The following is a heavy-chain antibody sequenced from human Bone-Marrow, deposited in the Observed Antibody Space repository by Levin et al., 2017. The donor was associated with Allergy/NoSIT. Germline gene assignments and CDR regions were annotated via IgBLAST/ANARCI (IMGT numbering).Heavy chain of an antibody. CDR3: AREGTRSSSWHYS. Sequence: KTSETLSLTCTVSGGSISRNIYYWGWIRQPPGKGLEWIGSIFYNGDTYYSPPFKTRVTISVDTSKNQFSLQLNSVTAADTAVYYCAREGTRSSSWHYSLGQGALVTVSS. V-gene: IGHV4-39*02. D-gene: IGHD6-13*01. J-gene: IGHJ5*02. CDR1: GGSISRNIYY. CDR2: IFYNGDT.